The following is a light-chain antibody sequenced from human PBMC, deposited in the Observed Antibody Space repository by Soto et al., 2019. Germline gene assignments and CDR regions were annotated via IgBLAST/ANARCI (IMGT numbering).Light chain of an antibody. CDR1: QTISNF. V-gene: IGKV1-39*01. Sequence: DIQMTQSPSSLSASVGDRITITCRASQTISNFLNWYHQRPGKAPKLLIFGASSLQSGVPSKFTGSGSGPDFTLTISDLQPEDFATYYCQPTYSTPYTFCQGTNLEIK. CDR3: QPTYSTPYT. CDR2: GAS. J-gene: IGKJ2*01.